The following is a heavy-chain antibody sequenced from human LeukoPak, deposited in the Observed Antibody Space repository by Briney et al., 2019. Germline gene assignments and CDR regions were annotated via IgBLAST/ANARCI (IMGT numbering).Heavy chain of an antibody. J-gene: IGHJ3*01. D-gene: IGHD1-26*01. CDR3: ARQGSGGRSFDV. Sequence: PSETLSLTCTVSGGSISSSSYYWGWIRQPPGKGLEWIAYIYNSGSTNYNPSLKSRVTISIDTSKNQVSLRLSFVTAADTAVYYCARQGSGGRSFDVWGQGTMVTVSS. CDR1: GGSISSSSYY. V-gene: IGHV4-61*05. CDR2: IYNSGST.